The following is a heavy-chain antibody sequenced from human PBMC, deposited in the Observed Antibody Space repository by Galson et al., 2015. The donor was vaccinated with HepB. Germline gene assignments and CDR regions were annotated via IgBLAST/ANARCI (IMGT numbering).Heavy chain of an antibody. CDR3: ARGDPMVGGGSSWSRIDY. Sequence: SVKVSCKASGYTFTSYYMHWVRQAPGQGLEWMGIINPSGGSTSYAQKFQGRVTMTRDTSTSTVYMELSSLRSEDTAVYYCARGDPMVGGGSSWSRIDYWGQGTLVTVSS. V-gene: IGHV1-46*01. J-gene: IGHJ4*02. CDR1: GYTFTSYY. D-gene: IGHD6-13*01. CDR2: INPSGGST.